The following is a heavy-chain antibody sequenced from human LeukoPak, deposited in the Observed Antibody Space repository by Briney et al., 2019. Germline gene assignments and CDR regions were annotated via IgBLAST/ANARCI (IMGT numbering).Heavy chain of an antibody. CDR1: GFTVSSNY. J-gene: IGHJ6*02. CDR2: IYSSGST. D-gene: IGHD3-16*01. V-gene: IGHV3-66*01. CDR3: AREVVLVGMITGLYYYYGMGV. Sequence: GGSLRLSCAASGFTVSSNYMSWVRQAPGKGLEWVSVIYSSGSTYYAASVKGRFTISRDNSKNKLYLQINSLRADGTAVYYWAREVVLVGMITGLYYYYGMGVWGQGTTVTVSS.